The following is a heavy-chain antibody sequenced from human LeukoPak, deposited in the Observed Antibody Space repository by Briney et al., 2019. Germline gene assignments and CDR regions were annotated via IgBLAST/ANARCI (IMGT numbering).Heavy chain of an antibody. CDR1: GGSISSYY. CDR2: IYYSGST. J-gene: IGHJ4*02. V-gene: IGHV4-59*01. Sequence: SETLSLTCTVSGGSISSYYWSWIRQPPGKGLEWIGYIYYSGSTNYNPSLKSRVTISVDTSKNQFSLKLSSVTAADTAVYYCARGPPRYDFWSGLFDYWGQGTLVTVSS. D-gene: IGHD3-3*01. CDR3: ARGPPRYDFWSGLFDY.